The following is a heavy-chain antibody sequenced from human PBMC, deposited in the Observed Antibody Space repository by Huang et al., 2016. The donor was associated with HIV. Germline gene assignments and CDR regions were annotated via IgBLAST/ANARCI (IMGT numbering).Heavy chain of an antibody. CDR2: MYSGGTT. Sequence: EVQLVESGGGLIQPGGSLRLSCASSGFTVSTNYMTWVRQAPGKWREWFSLMYSGGTTYDADSVKGRFTISRDDSENTLYLHMTSLRAGDTAVYYCAKEGDTGAALGYWGQGTLVTVS. D-gene: IGHD2-8*02. CDR3: AKEGDTGAALGY. J-gene: IGHJ4*02. CDR1: GFTVSTNY. V-gene: IGHV3-53*01.